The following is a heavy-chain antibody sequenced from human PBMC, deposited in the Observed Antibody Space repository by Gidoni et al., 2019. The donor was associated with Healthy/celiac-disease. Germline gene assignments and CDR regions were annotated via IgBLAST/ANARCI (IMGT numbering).Heavy chain of an antibody. CDR2: IYYSGST. Sequence: QVQLQESGPGLVKPSETLSLTCTVSGGSISSYYWSWIRQPPGKGLEWIGFIYYSGSTNYNPSLKGRVTISVDTSKNQFSLKLSSVTAADTAVYYCARIRDDSSGYYPFDYWGQGTLVTVSS. CDR1: GGSISSYY. D-gene: IGHD3-22*01. CDR3: ARIRDDSSGYYPFDY. V-gene: IGHV4-59*08. J-gene: IGHJ4*02.